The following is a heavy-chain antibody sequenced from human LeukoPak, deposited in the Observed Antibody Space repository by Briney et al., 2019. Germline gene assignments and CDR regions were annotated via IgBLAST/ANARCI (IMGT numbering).Heavy chain of an antibody. CDR3: ARALNPLTGTYYFDY. J-gene: IGHJ4*02. CDR2: INHSGST. D-gene: IGHD4/OR15-4a*01. V-gene: IGHV4-34*01. CDR1: GGSFSGYY. Sequence: KTSETLSLTCAVYGGSFSGYYWSWIRQPPGKGLEWIGEINHSGSTNYNPSLKSRVTISVDTSKNQFSLNLIPVTAADTAVYYCARALNPLTGTYYFDYWGQGTLVTVSS.